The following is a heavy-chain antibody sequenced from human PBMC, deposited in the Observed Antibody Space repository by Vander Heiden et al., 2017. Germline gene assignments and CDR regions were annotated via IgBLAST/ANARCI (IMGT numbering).Heavy chain of an antibody. CDR2: INPDSGGT. Sequence: QAQLAQSGPEVKTSRPSVKVSRETSGYSFTNYYIHWVRQAPGQGLEWMGWINPDSGGTKYAEELQGRVTMTRDTSISTAYVELSSLTSDDTAVYYCARVYGSDSIPDYWGQGTLVTVSS. CDR3: ARVYGSDSIPDY. CDR1: GYSFTNYY. D-gene: IGHD2-21*01. V-gene: IGHV1-2*02. J-gene: IGHJ4*02.